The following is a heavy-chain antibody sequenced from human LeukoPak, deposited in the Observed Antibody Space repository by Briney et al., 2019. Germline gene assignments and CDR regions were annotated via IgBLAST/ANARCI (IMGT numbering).Heavy chain of an antibody. Sequence: SETLSLTCSVYGGSSSNYYWSWIRQPPGKGLEWIGYMYYSGSTNYNPSLKSRVTISVDTSKNQFSLKLSSVTAADTAVYYCARDRPATENWYLDLWGRGTLVTVSS. V-gene: IGHV4-59*01. CDR3: ARDRPATENWYLDL. CDR2: MYYSGST. CDR1: GGSSSNYY. J-gene: IGHJ2*01. D-gene: IGHD1-26*01.